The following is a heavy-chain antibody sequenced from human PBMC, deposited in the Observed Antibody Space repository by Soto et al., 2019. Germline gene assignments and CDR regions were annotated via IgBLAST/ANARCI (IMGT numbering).Heavy chain of an antibody. Sequence: PGGSLRLSCAASGFTFSSYNMNWVRQAPGKGLEWVSYISSSSSTIYYADSVKGRFTISRDNAKNSLYLQMNSLRAEDTAVYYCARDSGITVTYYYYYYMDVWGKGTTVTVSS. D-gene: IGHD4-4*01. V-gene: IGHV3-48*04. J-gene: IGHJ6*03. CDR1: GFTFSSYN. CDR2: ISSSSSTI. CDR3: ARDSGITVTYYYYYYMDV.